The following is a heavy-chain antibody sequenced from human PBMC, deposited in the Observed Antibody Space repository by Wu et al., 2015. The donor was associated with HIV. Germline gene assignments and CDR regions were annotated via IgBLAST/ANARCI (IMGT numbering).Heavy chain of an antibody. Sequence: QEQLVQSGPEVKQPGASVKVSCRASGYTFTDYNVHWVRQVPGQGLEWMGNINANNGRTDFAENFRGRVTMTRDTSISTVYMNLSGLTSDDTAVYYCARVDRLQYWGQGTLVIVSS. CDR2: INANNGRT. CDR1: GYTFTDYN. V-gene: IGHV1-2*02. D-gene: IGHD3-16*01. CDR3: ARVDRLQY. J-gene: IGHJ4*02.